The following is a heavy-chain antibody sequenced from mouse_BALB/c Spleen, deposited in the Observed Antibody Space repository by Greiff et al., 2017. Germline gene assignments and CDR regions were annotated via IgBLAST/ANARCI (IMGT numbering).Heavy chain of an antibody. CDR2: IDPSDSET. V-gene: IGHV1S126*01. Sequence: VKLMESGPQLVRPGASVKISCKASGYSFTSYWMHWVKQRPGQGLEWIGMIDPSDSETRLNQKFKDKATLTVDKSSSTAYMQLSSPTSEDSAVYYCARKTVVEDYYAMDYWGQGTSVTVSS. CDR3: ARKTVVEDYYAMDY. J-gene: IGHJ4*01. D-gene: IGHD1-1*01. CDR1: GYSFTSYW.